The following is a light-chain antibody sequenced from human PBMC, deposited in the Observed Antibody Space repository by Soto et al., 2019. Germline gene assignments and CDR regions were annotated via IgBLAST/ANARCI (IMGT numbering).Light chain of an antibody. J-gene: IGKJ5*01. CDR1: QAISNY. V-gene: IGKV1-33*01. Sequence: DIQMTQSPSSLSASVGDRVTITCQASQAISNYLNWYQRKPGKVPKLLIYDASNLETGVPSRFSGSGSGTYFTFTISSLQPEDIATYYCQQYDNLITFGQGTRLEIK. CDR2: DAS. CDR3: QQYDNLIT.